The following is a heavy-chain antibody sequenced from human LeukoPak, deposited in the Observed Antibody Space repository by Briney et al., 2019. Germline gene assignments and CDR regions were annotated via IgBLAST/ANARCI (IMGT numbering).Heavy chain of an antibody. Sequence: SETLSLTCTVSGGSINSNNYYWGWIRQPPGKGLEWIGSIYSSGSAYYNPSLKSRVTISVDTSKNQFSLRLSSVTAADTAVYYCQSRYLEWLLEYWGQGTLVTASS. CDR3: QSRYLEWLLEY. CDR1: GGSINSNNYY. D-gene: IGHD3-3*01. V-gene: IGHV4-39*01. CDR2: IYSSGSA. J-gene: IGHJ4*02.